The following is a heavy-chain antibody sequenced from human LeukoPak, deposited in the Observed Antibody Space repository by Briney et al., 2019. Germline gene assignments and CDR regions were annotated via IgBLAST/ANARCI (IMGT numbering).Heavy chain of an antibody. CDR2: IYYSGST. CDR3: ARVRRGSYQYYFDY. D-gene: IGHD1-26*01. Sequence: SETLSLTCTVSGGSISSSSYYWGWIRQPPGKGLEWIGSIYYSGSTYYNPSLKSRVTISVDTSKNQFSLKLSSVTAADTAVYYCARVRRGSYQYYFDYWGQGTLVTVSS. CDR1: GGSISSSSYY. J-gene: IGHJ4*02. V-gene: IGHV4-39*07.